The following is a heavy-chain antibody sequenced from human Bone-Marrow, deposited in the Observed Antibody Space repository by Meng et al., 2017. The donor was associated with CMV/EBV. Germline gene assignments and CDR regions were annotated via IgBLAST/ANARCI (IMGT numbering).Heavy chain of an antibody. CDR1: GYTFTSYG. D-gene: IGHD4-23*01. CDR2: ISAYNGQK. CDR3: VRDLGSTPAIFFNY. V-gene: IGHV1-18*01. J-gene: IGHJ4*02. Sequence: ASVKVSCKASGYTFTSYGISWVRQAPGQGLEWMGWISAYNGQKNYAQKFQGRVTMTTDTSTNTAYMDLRSLRSDDTAVYYCVRDLGSTPAIFFNYWGRGTLVTVSS.